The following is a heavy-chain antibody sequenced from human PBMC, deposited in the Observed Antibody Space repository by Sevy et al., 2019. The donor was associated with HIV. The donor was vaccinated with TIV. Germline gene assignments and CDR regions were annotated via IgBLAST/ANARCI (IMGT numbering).Heavy chain of an antibody. V-gene: IGHV1-69*13. D-gene: IGHD3-22*01. CDR3: ARDLYYYDSSGYGVWDYFDY. J-gene: IGHJ4*02. CDR1: GGTFSSYA. CDR2: IIPIFGTA. Sequence: ASVKVSCKASGGTFSSYAISWVRQAPGQGLEWMGRIIPIFGTANYAQKFQGTVTITADESTSTAYMELSSLRSEDTAVYYCARDLYYYDSSGYGVWDYFDYWGQGTLVTVSS.